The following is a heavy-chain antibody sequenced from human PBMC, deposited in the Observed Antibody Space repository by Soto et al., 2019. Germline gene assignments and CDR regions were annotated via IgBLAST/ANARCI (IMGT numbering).Heavy chain of an antibody. CDR1: GFTFSSYG. CDR2: IWYDGSNK. CDR3: ARGQGELLLKRNAFDI. V-gene: IGHV3-33*01. Sequence: GGSLRLSCAASGFTFSSYGMHWVRQAPGKGLEWVAVIWYDGSNKYYADSVKGRFTISRDNSKNTLYLQMNSLRAEDTAVYYCARGQGELLLKRNAFDIWGQGTMVTVSS. J-gene: IGHJ3*02. D-gene: IGHD1-26*01.